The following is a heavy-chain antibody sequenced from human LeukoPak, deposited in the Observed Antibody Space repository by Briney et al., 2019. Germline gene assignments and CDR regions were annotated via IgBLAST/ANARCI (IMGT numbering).Heavy chain of an antibody. CDR3: AKNNWFDP. CDR1: GFTFSSYA. J-gene: IGHJ5*02. Sequence: GVSLRLSCAASGFTFSSYAMTWVRQAPGKGLEWVSTISASGGSSYYADSVKGRFTISRDNSKNTLYLQMNSLRAGDTAVYYCAKNNWFDPWGQGTLVTVSS. V-gene: IGHV3-23*01. CDR2: ISASGGSS.